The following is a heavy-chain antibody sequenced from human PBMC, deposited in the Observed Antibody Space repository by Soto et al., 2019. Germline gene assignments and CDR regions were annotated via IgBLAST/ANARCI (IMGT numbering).Heavy chain of an antibody. V-gene: IGHV3-64D*08. J-gene: IGHJ4*02. CDR2: ISSNGGST. CDR1: GFTFSSYA. CDR3: VKASDYFWSGYYRTIFDY. D-gene: IGHD3-3*01. Sequence: GGSLRLSCSASGFTFSSYAMHWVRQAPGKGLEYVSAISSNGGSTYYADSVKGRFTISRDNSKNTLYLQMSSLRAEDTAVYYCVKASDYFWSGYYRTIFDYWGQRTLVTVSS.